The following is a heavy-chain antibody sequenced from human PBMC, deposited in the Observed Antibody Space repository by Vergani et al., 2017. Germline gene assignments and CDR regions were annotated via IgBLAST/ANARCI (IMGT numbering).Heavy chain of an antibody. V-gene: IGHV4-61*02. CDR1: GDSIDSVIYY. CDR3: AGVFSPSAFWYLDL. D-gene: IGHD2/OR15-2a*01. CDR2: IYASGNT. J-gene: IGHJ2*01. Sequence: QVQLQESGPGLVKPSQTLSLTCTVSGDSIDSVIYYWTWIRQPAGKGLEWIGRIYASGNTNYNPSLRSRVIMSVDTSKNQISLKLTSVTAADTAVYYCAGVFSPSAFWYLDLWGRGTLVTVSS.